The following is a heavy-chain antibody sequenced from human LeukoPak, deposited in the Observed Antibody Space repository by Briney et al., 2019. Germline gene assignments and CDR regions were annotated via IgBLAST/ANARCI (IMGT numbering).Heavy chain of an antibody. CDR1: GFTSSSYW. J-gene: IGHJ4*02. CDR2: IKKDGSEK. CDR3: ARGESGWYY. D-gene: IGHD6-19*01. V-gene: IGHV3-7*01. Sequence: GGSLRLSWAASGFTSSSYWMTWVRQAPGKGLEWVANIKKDGSEKYYVASVKGRFTISRDNAKNSLYLQMNSLRAEDTAVYYCARGESGWYYWGQGTLVTVSS.